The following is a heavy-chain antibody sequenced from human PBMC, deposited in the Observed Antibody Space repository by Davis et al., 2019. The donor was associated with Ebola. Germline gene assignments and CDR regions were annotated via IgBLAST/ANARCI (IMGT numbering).Heavy chain of an antibody. D-gene: IGHD2-15*01. J-gene: IGHJ5*02. CDR1: GFALSSYW. Sequence: PGGSLRLSCAASGFALSSYWMCWVRQAPGKGLEWVANIKKDGTIKYYVDSVKGRFTISRDNAKNSLDLQMNSLRVEDTAVYYCAMKSAGDGGFDPWGQGTLVTVSS. CDR2: IKKDGTIK. V-gene: IGHV3-7*01. CDR3: AMKSAGDGGFDP.